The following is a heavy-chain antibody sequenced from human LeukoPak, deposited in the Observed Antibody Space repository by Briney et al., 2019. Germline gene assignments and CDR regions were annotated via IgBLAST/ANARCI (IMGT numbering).Heavy chain of an antibody. J-gene: IGHJ4*02. CDR1: GGSFSGYY. D-gene: IGHD6-13*01. CDR3: ARLDSSSWTNVGWDY. CDR2: INHSGST. V-gene: IGHV4-34*01. Sequence: SETLSLTCAVYGGSFSGYYWSWIRQPPGKGLEWIGEINHSGSTNYNPSLKSRVTISVDTSKNQFSLKLSSVTAADTAVYYCARLDSSSWTNVGWDYWGQGTLVTVSS.